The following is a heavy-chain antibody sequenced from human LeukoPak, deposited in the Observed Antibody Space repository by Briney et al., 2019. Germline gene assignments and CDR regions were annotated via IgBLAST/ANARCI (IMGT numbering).Heavy chain of an antibody. CDR1: GGSISSYY. V-gene: IGHV4-59*01. CDR2: IYYGGST. Sequence: PSETLSLTCTVSGGSISSYYWSWIRQPPGKGLEWIGYIYYGGSTNYNPSLKSRVTISLDTSKNQFSLKLNSVTAADTAVYYCASHYGSGSFYSPFDYWGQGTLVTVSS. D-gene: IGHD3-10*01. J-gene: IGHJ4*02. CDR3: ASHYGSGSFYSPFDY.